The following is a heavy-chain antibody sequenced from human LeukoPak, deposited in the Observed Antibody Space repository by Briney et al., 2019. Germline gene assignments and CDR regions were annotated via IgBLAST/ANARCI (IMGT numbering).Heavy chain of an antibody. CDR3: ARAATVRGVSDHYYYGMDV. D-gene: IGHD3-10*01. J-gene: IGHJ6*04. CDR1: GGTFSSYA. V-gene: IGHV1-69*13. CDR2: IIPIFGTA. Sequence: ASVKVSCKASGGTFSSYAISWVRQAPGQGLEWMGGIIPIFGTANYAQKFQGRVTITADESTSTAYMELSSLRSEDTAVYYCARAATVRGVSDHYYYGMDVWGKGTTVTVSS.